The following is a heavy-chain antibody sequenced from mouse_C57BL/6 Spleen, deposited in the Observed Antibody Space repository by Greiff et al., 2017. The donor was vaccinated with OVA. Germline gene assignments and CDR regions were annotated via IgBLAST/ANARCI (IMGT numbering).Heavy chain of an antibody. D-gene: IGHD1-1*01. J-gene: IGHJ4*01. CDR1: GYTFTSYW. CDR3: ARWKDYGSSDYAMDY. Sequence: VQLQQPGAELVKPGASVKLSCKASGYTFTSYWMHWVKQRPGQGLEWIGMIHPNSGSTNSNEKFKSKATLTVDKSSSTAYMQLSSLTSEDSAVYYCARWKDYGSSDYAMDYWGQGTSVTVSS. CDR2: IHPNSGST. V-gene: IGHV1-64*01.